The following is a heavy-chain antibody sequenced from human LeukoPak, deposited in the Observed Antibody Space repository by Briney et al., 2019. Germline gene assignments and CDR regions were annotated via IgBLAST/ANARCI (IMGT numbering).Heavy chain of an antibody. V-gene: IGHV4-4*02. CDR2: IYHSGST. CDR1: GGSISSSNW. J-gene: IGHJ5*02. D-gene: IGHD5-18*01. Sequence: SETLSLTCAVSGGSISSSNWWSWVRQPPGKGLEWIGEIYHSGSTNYNPSLKSRVTISVDKSKNQFSLKLSSVTAADTAVYYCARGGYSYGSVWFDPWGQGTLVTVSS. CDR3: ARGGYSYGSVWFDP.